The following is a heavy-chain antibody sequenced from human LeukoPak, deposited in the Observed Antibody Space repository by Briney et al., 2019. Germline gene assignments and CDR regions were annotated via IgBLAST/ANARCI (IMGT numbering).Heavy chain of an antibody. CDR1: GDSISSYY. J-gene: IGHJ3*02. V-gene: IGHV4-59*08. CDR2: VYYRGST. Sequence: SETLSLTCTVSGDSISSYYWSWIGQSPGKGLEWIGYVYYRGSTNYNPSLKSRVTISVDTSKNQFSLKLSSVTAADTAVYYCARSAYTGDAFDIWGQGTMVTVSS. CDR3: ARSAYTGDAFDI. D-gene: IGHD3-16*01.